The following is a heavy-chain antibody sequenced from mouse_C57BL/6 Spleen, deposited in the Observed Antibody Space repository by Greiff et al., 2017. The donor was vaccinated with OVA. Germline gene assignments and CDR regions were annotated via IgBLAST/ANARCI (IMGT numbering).Heavy chain of an antibody. CDR1: GFTFSDYG. Sequence: EVHLVESGGGLVKPGGSLKLSCAASGFTFSDYGMHWVRQAPEKGLEWVAYISSGSSTIYYADTVKGRFTISRDNAKNTLFLQMTSLRSEDTAMYYCARIWLYYFDYWGQGTTLTVSS. J-gene: IGHJ2*01. D-gene: IGHD2-2*01. CDR3: ARIWLYYFDY. CDR2: ISSGSSTI. V-gene: IGHV5-17*01.